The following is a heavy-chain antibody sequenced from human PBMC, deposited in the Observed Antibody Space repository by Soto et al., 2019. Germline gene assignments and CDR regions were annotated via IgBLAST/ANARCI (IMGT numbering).Heavy chain of an antibody. D-gene: IGHD3-10*01. V-gene: IGHV4-34*01. CDR3: ARLWFGDHKTYPFDY. J-gene: IGHJ4*02. CDR2: INHSGST. Sequence: SETLSLTCAVYGGSFSGYYWSWIRQPPGKGLEWIGEINHSGSTNYNPSLKSRVTISVDTSKNQFSLKLSSVTAADTAVYYCARLWFGDHKTYPFDYWGQGTLVTVSS. CDR1: GGSFSGYY.